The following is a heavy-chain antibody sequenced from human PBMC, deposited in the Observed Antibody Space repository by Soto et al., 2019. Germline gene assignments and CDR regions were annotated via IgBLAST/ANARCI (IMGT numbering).Heavy chain of an antibody. V-gene: IGHV3-21*01. CDR2: ISSTSIYM. J-gene: IGHJ4*02. CDR3: ARGWLRDPWMY. CDR1: RFTFSTYN. D-gene: IGHD5-12*01. Sequence: EVQLVESGGGLVKPGGSLRLSCAASRFTFSTYNMNWVRQAPGKGLEWVSSISSTSIYMYYANSLKGRFTISRDNAKNSLYLQMNSLRAEDTAVYYCARGWLRDPWMYWGQGTLVTVSS.